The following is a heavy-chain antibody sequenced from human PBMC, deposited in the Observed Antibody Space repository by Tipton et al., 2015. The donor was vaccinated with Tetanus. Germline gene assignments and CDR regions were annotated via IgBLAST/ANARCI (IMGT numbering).Heavy chain of an antibody. J-gene: IGHJ4*02. D-gene: IGHD1-14*01. Sequence: GSLRLSCAAFRFTFSHYSMTWVRQAPGKGLEWVSSISDSTDYIYYADSVKGRFTISRDNARNSLYLQMNSLRDEDTAVYYCARGHINRPETGDFWGQGTLVTVSS. CDR1: RFTFSHYS. CDR2: ISDSTDYI. CDR3: ARGHINRPETGDF. V-gene: IGHV3-21*04.